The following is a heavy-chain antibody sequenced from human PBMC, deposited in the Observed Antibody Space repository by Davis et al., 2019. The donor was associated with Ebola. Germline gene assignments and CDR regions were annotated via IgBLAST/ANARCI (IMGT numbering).Heavy chain of an antibody. CDR2: IYYSGST. V-gene: IGHV4-31*03. CDR1: GGSISRGGSY. D-gene: IGHD3-22*01. J-gene: IGHJ6*03. CDR3: ARDLRYDSSGYDYYFYMDV. Sequence: PSETLSLTCTVSGGSISRGGSYWTWLRQNPGKGLEWIGYIYYSGSTYYKPSLKSRVTISLDTSKNQFSLNLYSVTAADTAVYYCARDLRYDSSGYDYYFYMDVWGKGTTVTVSS.